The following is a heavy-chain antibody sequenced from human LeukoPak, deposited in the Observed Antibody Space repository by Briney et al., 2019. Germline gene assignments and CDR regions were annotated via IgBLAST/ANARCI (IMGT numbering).Heavy chain of an antibody. CDR2: ICGSGGST. CDR1: GFTFSSYA. CDR3: AKRVQGAYCGGDCYFDY. J-gene: IGHJ4*02. D-gene: IGHD2-21*02. V-gene: IGHV3-23*01. Sequence: GGSLRLSCAASGFTFSSYAMSWVRQAPGKGLEWVSAICGSGGSTYYADSVKGRFTISRDNSKNTLYLQMNSLRAEDTAVYYCAKRVQGAYCGGDCYFDYWGQGTLVTVSS.